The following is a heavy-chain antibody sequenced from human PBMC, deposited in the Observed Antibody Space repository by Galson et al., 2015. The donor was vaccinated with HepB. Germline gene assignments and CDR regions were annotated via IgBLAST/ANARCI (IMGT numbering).Heavy chain of an antibody. J-gene: IGHJ6*02. D-gene: IGHD3-16*01. Sequence: QSGAEVKKPGESLKISCKASGYSFRNYWIGWVRQMPGKGLQCMGIIYPGDSETRYSPSLQGQVTISADKSINPAYLQWRSLKASDTARYYWARLGHEGDHYYGMDVWGQGTTVTVSS. CDR2: IYPGDSET. V-gene: IGHV5-51*01. CDR3: ARLGHEGDHYYGMDV. CDR1: GYSFRNYW.